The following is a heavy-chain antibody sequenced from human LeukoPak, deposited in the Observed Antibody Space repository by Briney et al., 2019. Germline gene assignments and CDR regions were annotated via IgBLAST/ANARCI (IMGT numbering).Heavy chain of an antibody. CDR3: AREEEWYASGTYYKGFDS. CDR1: GFAFSSYA. Sequence: PGGSLRLSCAASGFAFSSYAMSWVRQPPGKGLEWVSCISTRSTYIYYADSVKGRFTISRDNAKNSLYLQMNSLRADDTAVYYCAREEEWYASGTYYKGFDSWGQGTLVTVSS. D-gene: IGHD3-10*01. J-gene: IGHJ4*02. CDR2: ISTRSTYI. V-gene: IGHV3-21*01.